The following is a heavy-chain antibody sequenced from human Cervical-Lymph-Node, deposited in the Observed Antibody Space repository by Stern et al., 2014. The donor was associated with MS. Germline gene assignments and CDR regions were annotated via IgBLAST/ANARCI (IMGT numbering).Heavy chain of an antibody. CDR3: TKDTYGPEDY. CDR1: GFTFRNYW. Sequence: EVQLVESGGGLVQPGGSLRLSCVASGFTFRNYWMHWVRQGPGKGLVWVARINRDGTTITHADSVKGRFTISRDNAKNQLYLQMNSLRVEDTAVYYCTKDTYGPEDYWGQGTSVTVSS. D-gene: IGHD3-10*01. V-gene: IGHV3-74*02. CDR2: INRDGTTI. J-gene: IGHJ4*02.